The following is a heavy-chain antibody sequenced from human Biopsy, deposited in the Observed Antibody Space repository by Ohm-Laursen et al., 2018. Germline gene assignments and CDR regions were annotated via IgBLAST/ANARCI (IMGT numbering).Heavy chain of an antibody. CDR2: IYYSGST. V-gene: IGHV4-59*07. CDR1: GGSIYNFF. CDR3: ARVGVGAPSIDYFDS. D-gene: IGHD1-26*01. Sequence: SDTLSLTCTVSGGSIYNFFWNWIRQPPGKGLEWIGYIYYSGSTNYNPSLKSRVTISVDRSKNHFSLELSSVTAADTAVYYCARVGVGAPSIDYFDSWGQGALVTVSS. J-gene: IGHJ4*02.